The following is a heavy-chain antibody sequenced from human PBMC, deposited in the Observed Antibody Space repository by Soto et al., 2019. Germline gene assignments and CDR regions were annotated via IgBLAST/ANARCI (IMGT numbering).Heavy chain of an antibody. CDR1: AFTFSSYG. CDR2: ISYDGSNK. D-gene: IGHD3-10*01. V-gene: IGHV3-30*18. Sequence: PGGSLRLSCAASAFTFSSYGMHWVRQAPGKGLEWVAVISYDGSNKYYADSVKGRFTISRDNSKNTLYLQMNSLRAEDTAVYYCAKDQVVRGVIIISPFYGMDVWGQGTTVTVSS. J-gene: IGHJ6*02. CDR3: AKDQVVRGVIIISPFYGMDV.